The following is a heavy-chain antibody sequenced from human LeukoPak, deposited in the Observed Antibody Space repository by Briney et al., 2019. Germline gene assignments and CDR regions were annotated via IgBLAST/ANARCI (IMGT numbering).Heavy chain of an antibody. Sequence: GGSLRLSCAASGFTFSSYEMNWVRQAPGKGLEWVSYISSSGSTIYYADSVKGRFTISRDNAKNSLYLQMNSLRAEDTAVYYCARGGRRYDSSGYYSYFDYWGQGTLVTVSS. CDR2: ISSSGSTI. CDR1: GFTFSSYE. CDR3: ARGGRRYDSSGYYSYFDY. J-gene: IGHJ4*02. V-gene: IGHV3-48*03. D-gene: IGHD3-22*01.